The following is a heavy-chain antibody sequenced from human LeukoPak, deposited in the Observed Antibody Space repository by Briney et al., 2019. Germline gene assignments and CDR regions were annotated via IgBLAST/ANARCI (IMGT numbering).Heavy chain of an antibody. D-gene: IGHD2-8*01. CDR2: ISGDGSSI. CDR3: ARSSNGVYIQ. V-gene: IGHV3-74*01. Sequence: GGSLRLSCVASGFTFRNYYMHWVRQVPGKGLVWVSRISGDGSSIFYADSVKGRFTISRDNAKNSLYVQMNSLRADDSAVYYCARSSNGVYIQWGQGALVTVSS. J-gene: IGHJ4*02. CDR1: GFTFRNYY.